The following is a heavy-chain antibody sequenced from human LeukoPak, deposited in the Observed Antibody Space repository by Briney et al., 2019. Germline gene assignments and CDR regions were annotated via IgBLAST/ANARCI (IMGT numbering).Heavy chain of an antibody. D-gene: IGHD6-13*01. CDR3: ARDQQGGWFDP. CDR1: GVSISSGTYY. J-gene: IGHJ5*02. Sequence: PSETLSLTCTVSGVSISSGTYYWVWIRQPPGKGLEWVGSIFYGGSTYYNPSLKSRGSMSVDTTENQVSLKLKSVTAADTAVYYCARDQQGGWFDPWGQGTLVTVSS. CDR2: IFYGGST. V-gene: IGHV4-39*07.